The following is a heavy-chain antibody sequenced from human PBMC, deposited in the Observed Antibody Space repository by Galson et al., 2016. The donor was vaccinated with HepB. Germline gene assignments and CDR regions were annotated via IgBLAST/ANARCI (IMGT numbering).Heavy chain of an antibody. D-gene: IGHD2-8*02. J-gene: IGHJ6*04. CDR1: GYTFTSYD. CDR3: ARGRKYGISSPCTGCVCYIDYYYGMDV. Sequence: SVKVSCKASGYTFTSYDINWVRQATGQGLELMGWMNPNSGNTGYAKKFQGRVTRSRNTSICTAYMELSSLRSEDTSVYYRARGRKYGISSPCTGCVCYIDYYYGMDVWGKGTTVTVSS. CDR2: MNPNSGNT. V-gene: IGHV1-8*01.